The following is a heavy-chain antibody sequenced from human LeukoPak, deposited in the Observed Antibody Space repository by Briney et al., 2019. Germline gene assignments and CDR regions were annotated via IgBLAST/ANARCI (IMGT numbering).Heavy chain of an antibody. CDR1: GCSISSYY. Sequence: SETLSLTCTVSGCSISSYYWSWIRQPPGKGLEWTGYIYYSGSTNYNPSLKSRVTISVDTPKNQFSLKLSSVTAADTAVYYCARGTMAYDYWGQGTLVTVSS. CDR2: IYYSGST. D-gene: IGHD4/OR15-4a*01. V-gene: IGHV4-59*01. J-gene: IGHJ4*02. CDR3: ARGTMAYDY.